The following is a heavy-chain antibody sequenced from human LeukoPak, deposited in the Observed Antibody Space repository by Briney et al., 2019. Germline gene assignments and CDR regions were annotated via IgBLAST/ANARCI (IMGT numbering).Heavy chain of an antibody. V-gene: IGHV3-23*01. CDR3: AKEARGGPLPPSVFDM. CDR2: ISGSGGST. D-gene: IGHD3-16*01. Sequence: PGGSLRLSCAVSGFTFSSYAMSWVRQAPGKGLEWVSGISGSGGSTDYADSVKGRFTISRDNSKNTLYLQMNSLRAEDTAVYYCAKEARGGPLPPSVFDMWGQGTMVTVSS. CDR1: GFTFSSYA. J-gene: IGHJ3*02.